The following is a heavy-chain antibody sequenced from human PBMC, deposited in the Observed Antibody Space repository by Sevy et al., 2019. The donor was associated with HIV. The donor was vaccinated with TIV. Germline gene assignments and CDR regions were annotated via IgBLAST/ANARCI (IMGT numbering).Heavy chain of an antibody. CDR2: ISSSSYL. D-gene: IGHD3-9*01. CDR1: GFTFSSYS. V-gene: IGHV3-21*01. Sequence: GGSLRLSCAASGFTFSSYSMNWVRQAPGKGLEWVSSISSSSYLSYADSWKGRSTISRDNAKTSLYLQMNSLRAEDTAVYDCARASEYYDILTCYHRPYYYGMDVWGQGTTVTVSS. J-gene: IGHJ6*02. CDR3: ARASEYYDILTCYHRPYYYGMDV.